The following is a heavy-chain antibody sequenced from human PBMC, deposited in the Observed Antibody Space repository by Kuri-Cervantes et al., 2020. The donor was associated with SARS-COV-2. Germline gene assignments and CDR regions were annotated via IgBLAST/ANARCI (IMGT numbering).Heavy chain of an antibody. V-gene: IGHV4-34*01. J-gene: IGHJ6*03. CDR2: INHSGST. CDR1: GGSFSGYY. Sequence: SQTLSLTCAVYGGSFSGYYWSWIRQPPGTGLEWIGEINHSGSTNYNPSLKSRVTISVDTSKNQFSLKLSSVTAADMAVYYCARGRPFWSGYTYYYYMDVWGKGTTVTVSS. D-gene: IGHD3-3*01. CDR3: ARGRPFWSGYTYYYYMDV.